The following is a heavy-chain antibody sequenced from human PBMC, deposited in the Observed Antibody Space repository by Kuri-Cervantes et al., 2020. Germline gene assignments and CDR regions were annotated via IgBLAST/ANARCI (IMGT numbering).Heavy chain of an antibody. V-gene: IGHV1-18*01. CDR2: ISAYNGNT. J-gene: IGHJ4*02. CDR3: ARDQVPYNGWGPLRGYSYGWYY. D-gene: IGHD5-18*01. CDR1: GYTFTSYG. Sequence: ASVKVSCKASGYTFTSYGISWVRQAPGQGLEWMGWISAYNGNTNYAQKLQGRVTMTRDTSTSTVYMELSSLRSEDTAVYYCARDQVPYNGWGPLRGYSYGWYYWGQGTLVTVSS.